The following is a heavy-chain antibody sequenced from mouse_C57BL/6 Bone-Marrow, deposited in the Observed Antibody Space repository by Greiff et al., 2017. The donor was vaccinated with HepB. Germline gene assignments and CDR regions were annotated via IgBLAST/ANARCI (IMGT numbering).Heavy chain of an antibody. CDR2: IYPRSGNT. D-gene: IGHD1-1*01. V-gene: IGHV1-81*01. J-gene: IGHJ2*01. CDR1: GYTFTSYG. Sequence: QVQLKQSGAELARPGASVKLSCKASGYTFTSYGISWVKQRTGQGLEWIGEIYPRSGNTYYNEKFKGKATLTADKSSSTAYMELRSLTSEDSAVYYCASYYGSSYYFDYWGQGTTLTVSS. CDR3: ASYYGSSYYFDY.